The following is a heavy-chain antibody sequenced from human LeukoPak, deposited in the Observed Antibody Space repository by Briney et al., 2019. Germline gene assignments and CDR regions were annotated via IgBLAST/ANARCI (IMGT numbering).Heavy chain of an antibody. CDR3: ASPSYCSGGSCYSGYFDY. Sequence: AAVKVSCKASGYTFTNYDINWVRQATGQGREWMGWMNPNSGNTGYAQKFQGRVTITRNTSISTAYMELSSLRSEDTAVYYCASPSYCSGGSCYSGYFDYWGQGTLVTVSS. CDR1: GYTFTNYD. CDR2: MNPNSGNT. J-gene: IGHJ4*02. D-gene: IGHD2-15*01. V-gene: IGHV1-8*03.